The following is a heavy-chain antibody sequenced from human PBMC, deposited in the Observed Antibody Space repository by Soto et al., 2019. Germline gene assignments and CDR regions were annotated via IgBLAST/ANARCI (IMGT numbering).Heavy chain of an antibody. J-gene: IGHJ4*02. V-gene: IGHV3-21*01. CDR3: ARDSGSGLDY. D-gene: IGHD3-10*01. Sequence: GGSLRLPCAASGFTFSSYSMNWVRQAPGKGLEWVSSISSSSSYIYYADSVKGRFTISRDNAKNSLYLQMNSLRAEDTAVYYCARDSGSGLDYWGQGTLVTVSS. CDR1: GFTFSSYS. CDR2: ISSSSSYI.